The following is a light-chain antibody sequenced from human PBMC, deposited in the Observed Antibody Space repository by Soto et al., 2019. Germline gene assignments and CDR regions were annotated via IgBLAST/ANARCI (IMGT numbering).Light chain of an antibody. CDR1: QSVSSNY. CDR2: GAS. J-gene: IGKJ1*01. Sequence: EIVLTQSPGTLPLSPGERATLSCRASQSVSSNYLAWYQQKPGQAPRVLIYGASSRATGIPDRFSGSGSETDFTLTINRLEPEDFALYYCQQYGSSPWTFGQGTKVEIK. V-gene: IGKV3-20*01. CDR3: QQYGSSPWT.